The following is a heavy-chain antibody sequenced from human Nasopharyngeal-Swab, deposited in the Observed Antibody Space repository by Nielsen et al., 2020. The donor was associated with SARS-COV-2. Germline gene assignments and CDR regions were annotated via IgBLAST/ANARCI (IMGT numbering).Heavy chain of an antibody. V-gene: IGHV1-24*01. CDR1: GDTLTELS. CDR3: ATGAAVAGTPISYYYYYGMDV. J-gene: IGHJ6*02. D-gene: IGHD6-19*01. Sequence: ASVKVSCKVSGDTLTELSMHWVRQAPGKGLEWMGGFDPEDGETIYAQKFQGRVTMTEDTSTDTAYMELSSLRSEDTAVYYCATGAAVAGTPISYYYYYGMDVWGQGTTVTVSS. CDR2: FDPEDGET.